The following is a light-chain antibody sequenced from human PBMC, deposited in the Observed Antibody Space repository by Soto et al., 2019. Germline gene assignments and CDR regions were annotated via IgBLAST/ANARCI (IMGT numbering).Light chain of an antibody. V-gene: IGLV2-11*01. Sequence: ALTQPRSVSGSPGQSVTISCTGTSSDVGSYSFVSWYQQHPGKAPELMIYDVSKRPSGVPDRFSGSKSGNTASLTISGLQAGDEADYYCCSYAGSYTYVFGTGTKVTVL. CDR3: CSYAGSYTYV. CDR2: DVS. CDR1: SSDVGSYSF. J-gene: IGLJ1*01.